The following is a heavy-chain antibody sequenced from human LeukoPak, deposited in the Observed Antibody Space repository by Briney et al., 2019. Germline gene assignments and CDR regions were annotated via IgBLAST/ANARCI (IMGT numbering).Heavy chain of an antibody. V-gene: IGHV4-59*01. J-gene: IGHJ4*02. Sequence: SETLSLTCPVSGGSISNYYYWTWIRQPPGKGLEWIGYIYYTGGTNYNPSLKSRVTISVDTSKNQFSLKLNSVTAADTAVYYCARAPYYHDSSGYYYGQFDYWGQGTLVTVSS. CDR3: ARAPYYHDSSGYYYGQFDY. CDR1: GGSISNYY. D-gene: IGHD3-22*01. CDR2: IYYTGGT.